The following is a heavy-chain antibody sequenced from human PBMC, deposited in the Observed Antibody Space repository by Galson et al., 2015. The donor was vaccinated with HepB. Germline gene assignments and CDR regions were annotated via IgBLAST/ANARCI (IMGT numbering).Heavy chain of an antibody. D-gene: IGHD1-26*01. CDR2: ICPGDSDT. CDR3: ARHGGGIVGSNFDL. V-gene: IGHV5-51*01. J-gene: IGHJ4*02. CDR1: GRSFSSSW. Sequence: QSGAEVKKPGESLKISCQGSGRSFSSSWIGWVRQMPGKGLEWMGLICPGDSDTKYSPSFQGRVTISADKPINTAYLQWSSLKASDTAMYYCARHGGGIVGSNFDLWGQGTLVAVSS.